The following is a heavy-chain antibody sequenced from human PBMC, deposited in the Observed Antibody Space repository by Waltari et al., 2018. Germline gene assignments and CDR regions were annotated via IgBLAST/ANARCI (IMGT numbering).Heavy chain of an antibody. CDR3: ARGGRYYYDSSGYFDY. D-gene: IGHD3-22*01. CDR1: GGSISSGSYY. V-gene: IGHV4-61*02. Sequence: QVQLQESGPGLVKPSQTLSLTCPVSGGSISSGSYYWNWLRQPAGKGLEWIGRIYTSGSTNYNPSLKSRVTISVDTSKNQFSLKLSSVTAADTAVYYCARGGRYYYDSSGYFDYWGQGTLVTVSS. J-gene: IGHJ4*02. CDR2: IYTSGST.